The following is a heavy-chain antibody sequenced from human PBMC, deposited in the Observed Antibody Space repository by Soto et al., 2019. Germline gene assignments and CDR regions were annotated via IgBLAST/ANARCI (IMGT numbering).Heavy chain of an antibody. CDR2: IYPGDSDT. J-gene: IGHJ4*02. Sequence: GESLKISCKGSGYSFTSYWIGWVRQMPGKGLEWMGIIYPGDSDTRYSPSFQGQVTISADKSISTAYLQCGSLKASDTAMYYCARGEGGYRSSWVLDYWGQGTLVTVSS. CDR1: GYSFTSYW. CDR3: ARGEGGYRSSWVLDY. V-gene: IGHV5-51*01. D-gene: IGHD6-13*01.